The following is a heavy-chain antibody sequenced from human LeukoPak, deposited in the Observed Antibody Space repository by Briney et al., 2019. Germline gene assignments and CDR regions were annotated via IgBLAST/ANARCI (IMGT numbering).Heavy chain of an antibody. CDR2: INQDGSTA. Sequence: PGGSLRPSCAASGFTFTTYYMTWVRQAPGKGLEWVANINQDGSTAYYVDSVKGRFTFSRDNTKNTVYLQMNSLRAEDTAVYYCGRENWSIDYWGQGTLVTVSS. CDR3: GRENWSIDY. CDR1: GFTFTTYY. J-gene: IGHJ4*02. V-gene: IGHV3-7*01. D-gene: IGHD1-1*01.